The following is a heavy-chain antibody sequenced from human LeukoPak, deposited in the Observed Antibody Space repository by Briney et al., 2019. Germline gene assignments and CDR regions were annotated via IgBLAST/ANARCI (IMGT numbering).Heavy chain of an antibody. V-gene: IGHV3-23*01. CDR3: AKGGIAVAGTSVYYYMDV. J-gene: IGHJ6*03. Sequence: GGSLRLSCEASGFTFSSYGMSWVRQAPGKGLEWVSAISGSGDYTYYADSVKGRFTISRDNSKNTLYLQMNSQRAEDTAVYYCAKGGIAVAGTSVYYYMDVWGKGTTVTISS. CDR2: ISGSGDYT. CDR1: GFTFSSYG. D-gene: IGHD6-13*01.